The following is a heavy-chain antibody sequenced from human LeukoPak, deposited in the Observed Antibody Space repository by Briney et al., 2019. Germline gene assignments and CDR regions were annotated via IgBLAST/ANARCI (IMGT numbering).Heavy chain of an antibody. CDR3: ARVSTNSGSYYSYYYYYMDA. J-gene: IGHJ6*03. V-gene: IGHV3-53*01. Sequence: GGSLRLSCAASGFTVSRNYMSWVRQAPGKGLEWVSVIYSGGSTYYADSVKGRFTISRDNSKNTLYLQMNSLRAEDTAVYYCARVSTNSGSYYSYYYYYMDAWGKGTTVTISS. D-gene: IGHD1-26*01. CDR1: GFTVSRNY. CDR2: IYSGGST.